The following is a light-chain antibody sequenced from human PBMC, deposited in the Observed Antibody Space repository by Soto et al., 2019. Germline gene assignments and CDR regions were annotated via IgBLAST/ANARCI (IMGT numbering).Light chain of an antibody. CDR1: SSDVGGYNY. J-gene: IGLJ1*01. CDR3: CSYTSSSKTLYV. CDR2: EVS. V-gene: IGLV2-14*01. Sequence: QSALTQPASVSGSPGQSITISCTGTSSDVGGYNYVSWYQQHPGKAPKLVIYEVSDRPSGISTRFSGSKSGNTASLTISGLQAEDEAHYYCCSYTSSSKTLYVSGTGTKVTVL.